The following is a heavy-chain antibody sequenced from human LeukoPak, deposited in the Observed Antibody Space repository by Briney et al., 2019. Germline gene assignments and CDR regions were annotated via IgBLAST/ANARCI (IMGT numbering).Heavy chain of an antibody. J-gene: IGHJ6*03. Sequence: GGSLRLSCAASGFTFSDYYMSWIRQAPGKGLEWVSGINWNGGSTGYADSVKGRFTISRDNAKNSLYLQMNSLRAEDTALYYCARFIAVANYYYYMDVWGKGTTVTVSS. CDR3: ARFIAVANYYYYMDV. V-gene: IGHV3-20*04. CDR2: INWNGGST. D-gene: IGHD6-19*01. CDR1: GFTFSDYY.